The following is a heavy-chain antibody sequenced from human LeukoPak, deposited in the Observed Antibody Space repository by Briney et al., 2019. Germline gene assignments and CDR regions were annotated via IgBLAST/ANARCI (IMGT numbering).Heavy chain of an antibody. CDR3: ARGGWEYQLPIAMNWFAP. V-gene: IGHV4-34*01. D-gene: IGHD2-2*01. CDR2: INNSGST. J-gene: IGHJ5*02. Sequence: PSETLSLTCAVYGGSFSGYYWSWIRQPPGKGLEWIGEINNSGSTNYNQSLKSGVSISVDTSKNQFSLKLSSVTAADTAVCYCARGGWEYQLPIAMNWFAPGGQGTLLTVSA. CDR1: GGSFSGYY.